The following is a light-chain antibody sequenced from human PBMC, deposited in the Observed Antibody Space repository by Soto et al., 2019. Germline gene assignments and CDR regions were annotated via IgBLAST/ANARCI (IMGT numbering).Light chain of an antibody. J-gene: IGLJ1*01. CDR3: CSYTTSSTLGDV. CDR2: DVS. V-gene: IGLV2-14*03. CDR1: TSDVGGYNY. Sequence: QSVLTQPASVSGSPGQSITISCTGTTSDVGGYNYVSWYQQHPGKAPQLMIYDVSNRPSGVSTRFAGSKSGNTASLTISGLQAEDEADYYCCSYTTSSTLGDVFGTGTKVTVL.